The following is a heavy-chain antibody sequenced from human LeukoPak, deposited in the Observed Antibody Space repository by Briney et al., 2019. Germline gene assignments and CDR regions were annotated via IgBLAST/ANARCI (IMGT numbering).Heavy chain of an antibody. J-gene: IGHJ5*02. CDR1: GYSFASYW. CDR2: IYPGDSDT. Sequence: GESLKISCKGSGYSFASYWIGWVRQMPGKGLEWMGIIYPGDSDTRYSPSFQGQVTTSADKSISTAYLQWSSLKASDTAMYYCASLGLNNYYDSSGYNWFDPWGQGTLVTVSS. V-gene: IGHV5-51*01. CDR3: ASLGLNNYYDSSGYNWFDP. D-gene: IGHD3-22*01.